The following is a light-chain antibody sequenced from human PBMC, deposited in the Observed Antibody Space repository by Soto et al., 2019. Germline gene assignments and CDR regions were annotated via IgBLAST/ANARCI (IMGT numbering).Light chain of an antibody. Sequence: DIQMTQSPSSLSASVGDRVNITCRASQSIRTFLNWYQQRPGKVPKLLIYAASSLQSGVPSRFSGSGCGADFTLTRSSLQPDDFATYYCQQSFTTLTFGPGNKVD. CDR1: QSIRTF. CDR3: QQSFTTLT. CDR2: AAS. J-gene: IGKJ3*01. V-gene: IGKV1-39*01.